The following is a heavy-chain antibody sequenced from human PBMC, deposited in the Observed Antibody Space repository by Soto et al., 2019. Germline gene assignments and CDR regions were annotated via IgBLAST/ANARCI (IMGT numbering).Heavy chain of an antibody. J-gene: IGHJ3*01. CDR3: ASSRWDSSGYYLALDV. CDR1: GCTFSSYA. V-gene: IGHV1-69*06. D-gene: IGHD3-22*01. CDR2: IIPIFGTA. Sequence: QVQLVQSGAEVKKPGSSVKVSCKASGCTFSSYAISWVRQAPGQGLEWMGGIIPIFGTANYAQKFQGRVTITADKSTSTAYMELSSLRSEDTAVYYCASSRWDSSGYYLALDVWGQGTMVTVSS.